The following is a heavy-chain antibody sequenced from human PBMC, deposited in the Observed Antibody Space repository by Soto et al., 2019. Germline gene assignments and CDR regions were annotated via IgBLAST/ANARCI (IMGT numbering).Heavy chain of an antibody. D-gene: IGHD6-13*01. J-gene: IGHJ6*02. V-gene: IGHV3-33*01. CDR3: ARELRWGSSWSDYYYYYGMDV. Sequence: PGGSLRLSCAASGFTFSSYGMHWVRQAPGKGLEWVAVIWYDGSNKYYADSVKGRFTISRDNSKNTLYLQMNSLRAEDTAVYYCARELRWGSSWSDYYYYYGMDVWGQGTTVTVSS. CDR1: GFTFSSYG. CDR2: IWYDGSNK.